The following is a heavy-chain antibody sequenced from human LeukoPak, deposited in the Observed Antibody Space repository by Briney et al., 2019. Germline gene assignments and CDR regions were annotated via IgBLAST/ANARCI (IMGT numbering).Heavy chain of an antibody. D-gene: IGHD2/OR15-2a*01. Sequence: GGSLRLSCAASGFTFSNYWMSWVRQAPGKGLEWVANIQEDGGEIHYVDSVKGRFTISRDNAKNSLYLQINSLRAEDTAVYYCARDSRLNTNYNRFDSWGQGTLVIVSS. J-gene: IGHJ5*01. CDR2: IQEDGGEI. CDR3: ARDSRLNTNYNRFDS. CDR1: GFTFSNYW. V-gene: IGHV3-7*01.